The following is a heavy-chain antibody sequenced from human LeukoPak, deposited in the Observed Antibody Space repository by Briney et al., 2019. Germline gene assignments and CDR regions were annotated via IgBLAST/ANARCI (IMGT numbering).Heavy chain of an antibody. Sequence: VASVKVSCKASGYTFTNYYLHWVRQAPGQGLEWMGIINPRGGSARYAPKFQGRVTMTRDTSTSTIYMDLSSLRPEDTAVYYCAKDLLALGYTYGSGFDCWGQGTLVTVSS. CDR1: GYTFTNYY. D-gene: IGHD5-18*01. CDR3: AKDLLALGYTYGSGFDC. V-gene: IGHV1-46*01. J-gene: IGHJ4*02. CDR2: INPRGGSA.